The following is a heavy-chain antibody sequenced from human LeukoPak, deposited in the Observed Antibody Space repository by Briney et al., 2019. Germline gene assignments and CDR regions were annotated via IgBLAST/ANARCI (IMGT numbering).Heavy chain of an antibody. D-gene: IGHD6-19*01. J-gene: IGHJ4*02. Sequence: GGSLRLSCAASGFTFSSYGMHWVRQAPGKGLEWVAVISYDGSNKYYADSVKGRFTISRDNSKNTLYLQMNSLRAEDTAVYYRAKDRIAVARYFDYWGQGTLVTVSS. V-gene: IGHV3-30*18. CDR1: GFTFSSYG. CDR2: ISYDGSNK. CDR3: AKDRIAVARYFDY.